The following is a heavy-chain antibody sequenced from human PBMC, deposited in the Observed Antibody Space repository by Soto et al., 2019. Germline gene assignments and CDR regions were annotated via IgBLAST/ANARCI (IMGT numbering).Heavy chain of an antibody. CDR1: GGSISSSSDY. D-gene: IGHD3-10*01. Sequence: SETRSRTCTVSGGSISSSSDYWGWIRQPPGKGLAWIGSIYYSGRTYYSPSLKSRVTISVDTSKNQFSLKLSSVTAADTAVYYCARGVAMVRYYCGMDGWGKGNTVT. CDR2: IYYSGRT. CDR3: ARGVAMVRYYCGMDG. J-gene: IGHJ6*04. V-gene: IGHV4-39*01.